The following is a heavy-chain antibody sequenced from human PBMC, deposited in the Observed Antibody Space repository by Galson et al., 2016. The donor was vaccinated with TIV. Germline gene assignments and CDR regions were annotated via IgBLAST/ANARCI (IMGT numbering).Heavy chain of an antibody. J-gene: IGHJ3*02. CDR1: GFTFSSYG. CDR2: IWYDGINK. Sequence: SLRLSCAASGFTFSSYGIHWVRQAPGKGLEWVAIIWYDGINKYYADSVNGRFTISRDNSKNTMYLQMNSLRAEDTALYYCARDRQCGFLPPSAFDIWGQGTKVIVSS. D-gene: IGHD5-12*01. V-gene: IGHV3-33*01. CDR3: ARDRQCGFLPPSAFDI.